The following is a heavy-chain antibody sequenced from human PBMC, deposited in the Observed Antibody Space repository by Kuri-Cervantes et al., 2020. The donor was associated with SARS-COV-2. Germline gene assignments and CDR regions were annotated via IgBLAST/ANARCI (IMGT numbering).Heavy chain of an antibody. CDR1: GGSISSSSYY. D-gene: IGHD6-6*01. CDR2: IYYSGST. V-gene: IGHV4-39*01. Sequence: SETLSLTCTVSGGSISSSSYYWGWIRQPPGKGPEWIGSIYYSGSTYYNPSLKSRVTISVDTSKNQFSLKLSSVTAADTAVYHCARRDPTSSSSFDYWGQGTLVTVSS. J-gene: IGHJ4*02. CDR3: ARRDPTSSSSFDY.